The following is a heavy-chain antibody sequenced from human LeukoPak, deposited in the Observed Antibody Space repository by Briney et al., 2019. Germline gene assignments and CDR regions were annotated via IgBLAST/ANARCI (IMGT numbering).Heavy chain of an antibody. CDR2: ISYDGSNK. J-gene: IGHJ4*02. CDR1: GFTFSSYG. CDR3: AKEATGRTSSHFDY. Sequence: GGSLRLSCAASGFTFSSYGMRWVRQAPGKGLEWVAVISYDGSNKYYADSVKGRFTISRDNSKNTLDLQMNSLRTEDTAMYYCAKEATGRTSSHFDYWGQGTLVTVSA. V-gene: IGHV3-30*18. D-gene: IGHD1-1*01.